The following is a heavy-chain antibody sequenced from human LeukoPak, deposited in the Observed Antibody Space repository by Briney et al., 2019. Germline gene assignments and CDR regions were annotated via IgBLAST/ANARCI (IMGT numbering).Heavy chain of an antibody. CDR2: ITGSGGST. CDR1: GFTFSSYT. CDR3: ASHPRDSSGHYVY. J-gene: IGHJ4*02. V-gene: IGHV3-23*01. Sequence: PGGSLRLSCAASGFTFSSYTMSWVRQAPGKGPEWVSTITGSGGSTYYADSVKGRFTISRDNSKNTLFPQMNSLRAEDTAIYYCASHPRDSSGHYVYWGQGTLVTVSS. D-gene: IGHD3-22*01.